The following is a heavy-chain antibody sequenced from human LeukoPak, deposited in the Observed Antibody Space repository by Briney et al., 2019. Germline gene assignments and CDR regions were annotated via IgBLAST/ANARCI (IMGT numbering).Heavy chain of an antibody. J-gene: IGHJ4*02. Sequence: GGSLRLSCAASGFTFSSYSMTWVRQAPGKGLEWVANIKQDGSEQYYVDSVKGRFTISRDNAKNSLYLQMNSLRAEDTAVYYCARDNYYGSGSPFDYWGQGTLVTVSS. D-gene: IGHD3-10*01. CDR3: ARDNYYGSGSPFDY. CDR1: GFTFSSYS. V-gene: IGHV3-7*01. CDR2: IKQDGSEQ.